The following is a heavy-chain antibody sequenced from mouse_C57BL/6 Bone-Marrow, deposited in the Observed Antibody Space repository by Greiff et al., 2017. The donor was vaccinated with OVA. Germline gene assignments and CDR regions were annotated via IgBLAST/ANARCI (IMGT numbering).Heavy chain of an antibody. Sequence: QVQLQQSGPELVKPGASVKISCKASGYAFSSSWMNWVKQRPGKGLEWIGRIYPGDGDTNYNGKFKGKATLTADKSSSTAYMQLSSLTSEDSAVYVCARREYYGSSYGGYFDVWGTGTTVTVSS. D-gene: IGHD1-1*01. CDR1: GYAFSSSW. J-gene: IGHJ1*03. CDR2: IYPGDGDT. CDR3: ARREYYGSSYGGYFDV. V-gene: IGHV1-82*01.